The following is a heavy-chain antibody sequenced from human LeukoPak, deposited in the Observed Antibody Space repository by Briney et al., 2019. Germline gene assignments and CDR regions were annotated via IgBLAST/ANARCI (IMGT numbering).Heavy chain of an antibody. D-gene: IGHD2-8*01. CDR3: ARYHGDYYYYYYMDV. CDR1: GYTFTGYY. Sequence: ASVKVSCKASGYTFTGYYMHWMRQAPGQGLEWMGWINPNSGGTNYAQKFQGRVTMTRDTSISTAYMELSRLRSDDTAVYYCARYHGDYYYYYYMDVWGKGTTVTVSS. J-gene: IGHJ6*03. CDR2: INPNSGGT. V-gene: IGHV1-2*02.